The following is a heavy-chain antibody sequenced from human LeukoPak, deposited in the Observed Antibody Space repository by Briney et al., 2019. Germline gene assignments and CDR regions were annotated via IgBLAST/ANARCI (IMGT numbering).Heavy chain of an antibody. CDR2: FYYSGST. J-gene: IGHJ4*02. V-gene: IGHV4-39*07. Sequence: PSETLSLTCTVSGGSISSGPYYWGWIRQPPGKGLEWIGTFYYSGSTNYNPSLKSRVTISIDTSKNQFSLKLSSVTAADTALYYCARAPGGNYHFDYWGRGTLVTVSS. CDR3: ARAPGGNYHFDY. D-gene: IGHD4-23*01. CDR1: GGSISSGPYY.